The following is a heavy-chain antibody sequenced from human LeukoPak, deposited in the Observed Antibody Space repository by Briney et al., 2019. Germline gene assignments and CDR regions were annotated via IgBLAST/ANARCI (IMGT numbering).Heavy chain of an antibody. CDR2: ISGDGGST. CDR1: GFTFDDYA. V-gene: IGHV3-43*02. J-gene: IGHJ6*02. D-gene: IGHD6-19*01. Sequence: GGSLRLSCAASGFTFDDYAMHWVRQAPGKDLEWVSLISGDGGSTYYADSVKGRFTISRDNSKNSLYLQMNSPRTEDTALYYCAKDLGDSSGWYGTYYYYGMDVWGQGTTVTVSS. CDR3: AKDLGDSSGWYGTYYYYGMDV.